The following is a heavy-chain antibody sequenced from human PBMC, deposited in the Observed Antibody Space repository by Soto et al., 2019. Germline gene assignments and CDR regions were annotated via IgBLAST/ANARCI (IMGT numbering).Heavy chain of an antibody. J-gene: IGHJ3*01. D-gene: IGHD6-13*01. V-gene: IGHV1-69*06. CDR1: GGTFSSYA. Sequence: QVQLVQSGAGVKKPGSSVRVACKPSGGTFSSYAVNWVRQAPGHGLEWMVGIIPIFDTPNYAQKFQGRVSISVDKPTSTVYMELNSLTSEDTAIYYCATDMSAAPWPGPFDVWGQGTMVTVSS. CDR3: ATDMSAAPWPGPFDV. CDR2: IIPIFDTP.